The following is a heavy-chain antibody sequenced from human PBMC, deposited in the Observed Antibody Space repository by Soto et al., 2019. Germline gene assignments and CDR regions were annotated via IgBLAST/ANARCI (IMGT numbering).Heavy chain of an antibody. CDR2: IWYDGNKK. D-gene: IGHD2-21*01. Sequence: QVQLVESGGGVVQPGRSLRLSCVASGFTFSNFGIHWVRQAPGKGLEWVAVIWYDGNKKYFADFVKGRFTISRDNCENAVYLQMNSLRVEDTAVYSCARDWGGRTRAKTVAPDLWGQGTLVTVSS. CDR1: GFTFSNFG. V-gene: IGHV3-33*08. J-gene: IGHJ5*02. CDR3: ARDWGGRTRAKTVAPDL.